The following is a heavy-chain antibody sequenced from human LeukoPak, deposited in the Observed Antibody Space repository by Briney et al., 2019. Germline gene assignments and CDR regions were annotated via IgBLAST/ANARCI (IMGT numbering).Heavy chain of an antibody. CDR1: GGSFSGYY. V-gene: IGHV4-34*01. J-gene: IGHJ4*02. CDR3: ARQRDGYNYFFDY. CDR2: IYYSGST. D-gene: IGHD5-24*01. Sequence: SETLSLTCAVYGGSFSGYYWSWIRQPPGKGLEWIGTIYYSGSTYYNPSLKSRVTISVDTSKTQFSLKVTSVTAADTTVYYCARQRDGYNYFFDYWGQGTLVTVSS.